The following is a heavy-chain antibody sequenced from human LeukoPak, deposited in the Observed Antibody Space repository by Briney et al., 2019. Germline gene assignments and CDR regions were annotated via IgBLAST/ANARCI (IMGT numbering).Heavy chain of an antibody. CDR2: IRYDGGNK. Sequence: GGSLRLSCAASGFTFSSYGMHWVRQAPGKGLEWVAFIRYDGGNKYYADSVKGRFTISRDNSKNTLYLQMNSLRAEDTAVYYCANLYALYGSGSYIFDYWGQGTLVTVSS. D-gene: IGHD3-10*01. CDR3: ANLYALYGSGSYIFDY. V-gene: IGHV3-30*02. CDR1: GFTFSSYG. J-gene: IGHJ4*02.